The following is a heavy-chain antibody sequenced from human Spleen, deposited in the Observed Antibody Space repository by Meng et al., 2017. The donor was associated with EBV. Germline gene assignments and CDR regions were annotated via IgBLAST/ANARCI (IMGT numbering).Heavy chain of an antibody. CDR3: ARSSYYWYFDL. CDR1: GGSVSSGAYY. Sequence: LQESGPGLVKPSETLSPSCTVSGGSVSSGAYYWSWIRQPPGKRLEWIGYIFYSGSTNYNPSLKSRVTISVDTSKNQFSLKLSSVTAADTAVYYCARSSYYWYFDLWGRGTLVTVSS. V-gene: IGHV4-61*08. CDR2: IFYSGST. J-gene: IGHJ2*01. D-gene: IGHD2-2*01.